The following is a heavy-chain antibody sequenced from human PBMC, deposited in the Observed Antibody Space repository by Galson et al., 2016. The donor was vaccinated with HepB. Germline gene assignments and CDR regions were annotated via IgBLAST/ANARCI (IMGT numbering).Heavy chain of an antibody. CDR2: VFYTGKT. J-gene: IGHJ4*02. CDR1: GGSITGYS. D-gene: IGHD6-19*01. V-gene: IGHV4-59*01. Sequence: SETLSLTCAVSGGSITGYSWSWIRQSPGKGLESIGYVFYTGKTNYNPSLQSRVTMSVDTSKRSFSLNLNSVTADDTAVYYCVAGNGWLDFWSQGTLVTVS. CDR3: VAGNGWLDF.